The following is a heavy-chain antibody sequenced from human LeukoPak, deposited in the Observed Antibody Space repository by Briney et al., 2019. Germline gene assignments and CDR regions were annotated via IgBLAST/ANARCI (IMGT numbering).Heavy chain of an antibody. CDR1: GFTFDDYG. CDR2: INWNGGST. D-gene: IGHD3-22*01. V-gene: IGHV3-20*01. J-gene: IGHJ3*02. CDR3: ARDLGLLGTKNSWYYYDSEADAFDI. Sequence: GSLRLSCAASGFTFDDYGMSWVRQAPGKGLEWVSGINWNGGSTGYADSVKGRFTISRDNAKNSLYLQMNSLRAEDTALYHCARDLGLLGTKNSWYYYDSEADAFDIWGQGTMVTVSS.